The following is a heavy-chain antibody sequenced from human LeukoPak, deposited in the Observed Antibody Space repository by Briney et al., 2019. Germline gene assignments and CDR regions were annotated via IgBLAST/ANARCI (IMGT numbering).Heavy chain of an antibody. D-gene: IGHD3-9*01. V-gene: IGHV4-34*01. Sequence: SETLSLTCAVYGGSFSGYYWSWIRQPPGKGLEWIGEINHSGSTNYNPSLKSRVTISVDTSKNKFSLKLSSVTAADTAVYYCARGRGPLRYPDYWGQGTLVTVSS. CDR2: INHSGST. J-gene: IGHJ4*02. CDR3: ARGRGPLRYPDY. CDR1: GGSFSGYY.